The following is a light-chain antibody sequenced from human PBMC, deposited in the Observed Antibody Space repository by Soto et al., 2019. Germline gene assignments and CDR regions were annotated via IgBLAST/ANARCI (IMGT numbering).Light chain of an antibody. Sequence: DIRMTQSPSSLSASVGDRVTITCRASASISNYLNWYQQTPGKAPNLLIYAASSLQSGVPSRFSGSGSGTDFTLTISNLQPEDFATYYCQQSYITPWTFGQGNKVEIK. CDR3: QQSYITPWT. J-gene: IGKJ1*01. CDR2: AAS. CDR1: ASISNY. V-gene: IGKV1-39*01.